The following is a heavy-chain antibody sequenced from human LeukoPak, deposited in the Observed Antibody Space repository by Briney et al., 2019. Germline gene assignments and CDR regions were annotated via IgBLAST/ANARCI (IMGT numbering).Heavy chain of an antibody. D-gene: IGHD4-17*01. CDR1: GGSISSYY. J-gene: IGHJ6*02. CDR3: ARDKGAVTRGGYYYYYGMDV. Sequence: SETLSLTCTVSGGSISSYYWSWIRQPAGKGLEWIGRIYTSGSTNYNPSLKSRVTMSVDTSKNQFSLKLSSVTAADTAVYYCARDKGAVTRGGYYYYYGMDVWGQGTMVTVSS. V-gene: IGHV4-4*07. CDR2: IYTSGST.